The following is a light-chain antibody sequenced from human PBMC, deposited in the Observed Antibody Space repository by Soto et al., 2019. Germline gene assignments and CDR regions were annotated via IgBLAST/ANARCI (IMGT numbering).Light chain of an antibody. J-gene: IGKJ4*01. Sequence: DMQLTKCPSTLAASVGDRVTITCRASQSISSWLAWYQQKPGKAPKLLIYKASSLESGVPSRFSGSGSGTEFTLTISSLRPDDFATYYCQQYNSSPLAFGGGTKVDIK. V-gene: IGKV1-5*03. CDR3: QQYNSSPLA. CDR1: QSISSW. CDR2: KAS.